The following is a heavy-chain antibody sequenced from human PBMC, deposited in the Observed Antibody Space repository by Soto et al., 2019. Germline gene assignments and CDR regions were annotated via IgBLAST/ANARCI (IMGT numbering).Heavy chain of an antibody. D-gene: IGHD3-3*01. CDR2: INHSGST. Sequence: SETLSLTCAVYGGSFSGYYWSWVRQPPGKGLERIGEINHSGSTNYNPSLKSRVTISVDTSKNQFSLNLSSVTAADTAVYYCARGTRPAYDFWSGYHTSIFDPWGQGTLVTVSS. CDR1: GGSFSGYY. CDR3: ARGTRPAYDFWSGYHTSIFDP. V-gene: IGHV4-34*01. J-gene: IGHJ5*02.